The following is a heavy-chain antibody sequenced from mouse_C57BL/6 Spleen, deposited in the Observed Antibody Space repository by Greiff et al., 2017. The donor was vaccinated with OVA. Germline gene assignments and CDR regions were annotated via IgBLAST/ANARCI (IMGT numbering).Heavy chain of an antibody. Sequence: EVPLVESGGGLVQPGGSLSLSCAASGFPFTAYYMRWVRQPPGKALAWSGFIRNTANGYTTEYSASVKGRFTISRDKSNSIQYLQKNALIAESSGTYDDARYRYYGSVRYAMDYWGQGTSVTVST. V-gene: IGHV7-3*01. CDR2: IRNTANGYTT. CDR1: GFPFTAYY. D-gene: IGHD1-1*01. CDR3: ARYRYYGSVRYAMDY. J-gene: IGHJ4*01.